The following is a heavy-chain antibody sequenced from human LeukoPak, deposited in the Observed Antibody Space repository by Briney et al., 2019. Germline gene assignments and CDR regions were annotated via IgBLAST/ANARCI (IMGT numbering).Heavy chain of an antibody. J-gene: IGHJ5*02. CDR2: IYYSGST. D-gene: IGHD3-3*02. CDR3: ARDLLAGADP. Sequence: NPSETLSLTCTVSGGSISSGDYYWSWIRQPPGKGLEWIGYIYYSGSTYYNPSLKSRVTISVDTSKNQFSLKPSSVTAADTAVYYCARDLLAGADPWGQGTLVTVSS. CDR1: GGSISSGDYY. V-gene: IGHV4-30-4*01.